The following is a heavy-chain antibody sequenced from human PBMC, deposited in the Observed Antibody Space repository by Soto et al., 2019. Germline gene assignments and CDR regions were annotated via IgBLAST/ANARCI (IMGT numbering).Heavy chain of an antibody. J-gene: IGHJ3*02. CDR1: GFSLSTGGVG. D-gene: IGHD6-13*01. V-gene: IGHV2-5*02. CDR2: IYWDDDK. Sequence: QITLNESGPTLVKPTQILTLTCTFSGFSLSTGGVGVGWIRQPPGKALEWLGFIYWDDDKRYSPSLKSRLTSSKYTSKSLVVLIMTNMDPMDTATYYCAHRLGQSGSNWDSGAFDIWGQGTMVTVSS. CDR3: AHRLGQSGSNWDSGAFDI.